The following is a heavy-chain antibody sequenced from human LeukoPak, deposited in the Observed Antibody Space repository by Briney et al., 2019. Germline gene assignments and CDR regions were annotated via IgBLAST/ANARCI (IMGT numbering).Heavy chain of an antibody. Sequence: ASVKVSCTASGYTFTSYAMHWVRQAPGQRLEWMGWINAGNGNTKYSQKFQGRVTMTRDTSTSTVYMELSSLRSEDTAVYYCARRYGDYGYNWFDPWGQGTLVTVSS. D-gene: IGHD4-17*01. J-gene: IGHJ5*02. CDR2: INAGNGNT. CDR3: ARRYGDYGYNWFDP. CDR1: GYTFTSYA. V-gene: IGHV1-3*01.